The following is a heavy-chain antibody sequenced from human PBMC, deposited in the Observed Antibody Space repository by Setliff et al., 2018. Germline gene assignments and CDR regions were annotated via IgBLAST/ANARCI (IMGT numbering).Heavy chain of an antibody. D-gene: IGHD1-26*01. V-gene: IGHV3-23*01. CDR1: GFNFNKYW. CDR3: AKVQESIVGALEY. CDR2: INGDATIA. Sequence: PGGSLRLSCTVYGFNFNKYWVYWVRQAPGKGLEWVSRINGDATIAHYADSVKGRFTISRDNSKNTLSLQMNGLRAEDTAVYYCAKVQESIVGALEYWGQGALVTVSS. J-gene: IGHJ4*02.